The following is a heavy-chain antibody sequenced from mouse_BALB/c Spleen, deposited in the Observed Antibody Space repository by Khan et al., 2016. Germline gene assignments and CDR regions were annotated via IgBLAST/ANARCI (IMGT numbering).Heavy chain of an antibody. V-gene: IGHV7-3*02. CDR2: IRNKANGYTT. D-gene: IGHD2-4*01. Sequence: EVELVESGGGLVQPGGSLRLSCATSGFTFTDYYMSWVRQPPGKALEWLGFIRNKANGYTTEYSASVKVRFTIYRANSHSILYLQMNTLRAEASATYYCARDDYDYAMDYWGQGTSVTVSS. CDR3: ARDDYDYAMDY. J-gene: IGHJ4*01. CDR1: GFTFTDYY.